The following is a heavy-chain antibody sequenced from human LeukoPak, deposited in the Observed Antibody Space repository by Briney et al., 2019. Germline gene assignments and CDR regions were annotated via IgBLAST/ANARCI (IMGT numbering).Heavy chain of an antibody. CDR1: GFTFSAYN. D-gene: IGHD3-10*01. CDR3: AREVTLLRGVIYFDF. CDR2: VSRNSTV. Sequence: GGSLRLSCAASGFTFSAYNMNWVRQAPGADLEWLSYVSRNSTVKYADSVKGRFTTSRDNAKNSLFLQMNSLRAEDTAVYYCAREVTLLRGVIYFDFWGQGALVTVSS. J-gene: IGHJ4*02. V-gene: IGHV3-69-1*01.